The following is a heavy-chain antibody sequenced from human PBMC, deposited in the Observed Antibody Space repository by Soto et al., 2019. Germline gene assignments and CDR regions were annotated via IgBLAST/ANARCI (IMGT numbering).Heavy chain of an antibody. CDR2: IIPIFGTA. V-gene: IGHV1-69*06. D-gene: IGHD6-6*01. CDR1: GGTFSSYA. J-gene: IGHJ5*02. CDR3: AREHSSSFFDP. Sequence: SVKLYCKASGGTFSSYAISWVRQAPGQGLEWMGGIIPIFGTANYAQKFQGRVTITADKSTSTAYMELSSLRSEDTAVYYCAREHSSSFFDPWGQGTLVTVSS.